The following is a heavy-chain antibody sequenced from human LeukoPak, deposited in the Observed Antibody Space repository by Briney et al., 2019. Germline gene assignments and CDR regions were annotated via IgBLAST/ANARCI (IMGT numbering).Heavy chain of an antibody. J-gene: IGHJ5*02. Sequence: ASVKVSCKVSGHSLTALAIHWVRQAPGKGLEWMGRFDPDDGARIYSQRFQDRFLMTEDPSSDTAYMELSGLRSEDTAVYFCASDRTMTTVTSGQSWDDPWGQGTLVTVSS. CDR2: FDPDDGAR. CDR1: GHSLTALA. V-gene: IGHV1-24*01. CDR3: ASDRTMTTVTSGQSWDDP. D-gene: IGHD4-17*01.